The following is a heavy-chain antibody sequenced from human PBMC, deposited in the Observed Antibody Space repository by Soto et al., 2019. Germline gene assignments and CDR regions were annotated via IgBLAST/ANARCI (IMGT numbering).Heavy chain of an antibody. CDR1: GYTLTDFF. Sequence: QVQLVQSGAEVKKPGASVRVSCKASGYTLTDFFMHWVRQAPGQGLGWMGWISPTNGGTNYAQKFQGRVTMTRDTSISAAYMELSSLRSDDTAVYYCARGSPSLPSDCWGQGSLVTVSS. D-gene: IGHD2-15*01. V-gene: IGHV1-2*02. CDR3: ARGSPSLPSDC. J-gene: IGHJ4*02. CDR2: ISPTNGGT.